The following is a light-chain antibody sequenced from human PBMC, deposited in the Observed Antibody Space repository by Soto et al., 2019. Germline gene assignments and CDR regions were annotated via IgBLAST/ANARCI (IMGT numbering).Light chain of an antibody. CDR1: SSDVGGYNF. CDR2: DVS. Sequence: QSALTQPASVSGSPGQSITISCTGTSSDVGGYNFVSWYQQHPGKAPKLLIYDVSSRPSGVSNRFSGSKSGNTASLTISGLQAEDEGDYYCSSYASSSTLVFGAGTQLTVL. V-gene: IGLV2-14*03. J-gene: IGLJ3*02. CDR3: SSYASSSTLV.